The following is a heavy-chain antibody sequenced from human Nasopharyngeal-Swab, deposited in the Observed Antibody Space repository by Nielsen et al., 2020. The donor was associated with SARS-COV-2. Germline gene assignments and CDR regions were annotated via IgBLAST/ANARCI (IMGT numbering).Heavy chain of an antibody. Sequence: GESLKISCAASGFTFSSYGMHWVRQAPGKGLEWVAVISYDGSNKYYADSVKGRFTISRDNAKNSLYLQMNSLRAEDTAVYYCARETPLPRSWYLLGSYYYGMDVWGQGTTVTVSS. D-gene: IGHD6-13*01. CDR1: GFTFSSYG. V-gene: IGHV3-30*03. CDR3: ARETPLPRSWYLLGSYYYGMDV. CDR2: ISYDGSNK. J-gene: IGHJ6*02.